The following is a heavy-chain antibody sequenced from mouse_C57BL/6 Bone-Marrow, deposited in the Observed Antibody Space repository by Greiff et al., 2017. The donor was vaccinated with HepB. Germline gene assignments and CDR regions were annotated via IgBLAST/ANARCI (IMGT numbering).Heavy chain of an antibody. CDR2: ISNLAYSI. D-gene: IGHD2-1*01. CDR3: ARGDGNYFDY. CDR1: GFTFSDYG. Sequence: EVKLVESGGGLVQPGGSLKLSCAASGFTFSDYGMAWVRQAPRKGPEWVAFISNLAYSIYYADTVTGRFTISRENAKNPLYLEMSSLRSEDTAMYYCARGDGNYFDYWGQGTTLTVSS. V-gene: IGHV5-15*04. J-gene: IGHJ2*01.